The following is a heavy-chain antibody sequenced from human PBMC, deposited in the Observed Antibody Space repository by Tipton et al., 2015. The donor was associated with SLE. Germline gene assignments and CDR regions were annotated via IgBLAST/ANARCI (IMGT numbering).Heavy chain of an antibody. V-gene: IGHV3-7*01. CDR1: GFTFSSYW. CDR3: ARKGCRGDNCYSDY. D-gene: IGHD2-21*02. Sequence: SLRLSCVASGFTFSSYWMSWVRQSPGKGLEWVANIKQDGSEKYYVDSVKGRFTISRDNAKNSLYLQMSSLRAEDTAVYFCARKGCRGDNCYSDYWGQGTLVTVSS. CDR2: IKQDGSEK. J-gene: IGHJ4*02.